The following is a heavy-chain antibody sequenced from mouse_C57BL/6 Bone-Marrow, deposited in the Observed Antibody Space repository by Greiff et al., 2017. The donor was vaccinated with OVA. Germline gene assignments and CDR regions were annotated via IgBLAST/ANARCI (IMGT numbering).Heavy chain of an antibody. CDR3: SRLRRWYFDV. D-gene: IGHD2-4*01. CDR1: GFTFSDYY. Sequence: EVQGVESGGGLVQPGGSLKLSCAASGFTFSDYYMYWVRQTPEKRLEWVAYISNGGGSTYYPDTVKGRFTISRDNAKNTLYLQMSRLKSEDTAMYYCSRLRRWYFDVWGTGTTVTVSS. V-gene: IGHV5-12*01. CDR2: ISNGGGST. J-gene: IGHJ1*03.